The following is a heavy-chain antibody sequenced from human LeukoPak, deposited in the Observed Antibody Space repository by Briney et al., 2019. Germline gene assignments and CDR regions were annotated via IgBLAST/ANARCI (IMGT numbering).Heavy chain of an antibody. D-gene: IGHD3-22*01. J-gene: IGHJ4*02. V-gene: IGHV1-8*01. Sequence: ASVKVSCKASGYTFTSYDINWVRQATGQGLEWMGWMNPNSGNTGYAQKFQGRVTITRNTSISTAYMELSSLRSEDTAVYHCARDYYDSSGYYKGAIDYWGQGTLVTVSS. CDR2: MNPNSGNT. CDR3: ARDYYDSSGYYKGAIDY. CDR1: GYTFTSYD.